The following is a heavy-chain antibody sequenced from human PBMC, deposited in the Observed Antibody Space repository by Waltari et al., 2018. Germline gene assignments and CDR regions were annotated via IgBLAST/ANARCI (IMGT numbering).Heavy chain of an antibody. Sequence: QVQLVESGGGVVQPGRSLRLSCAASGFTFSSYGMNWVRQAPGKGLVWGEVIWYDGSNKYYADSVKGRFTISRDNSKNTLYLQMNSLRAEDTAVYYCARDSSRTKTYYFDYWGQGTLVTVSS. D-gene: IGHD6-13*01. CDR3: ARDSSRTKTYYFDY. V-gene: IGHV3-33*01. CDR2: IWYDGSNK. J-gene: IGHJ4*02. CDR1: GFTFSSYG.